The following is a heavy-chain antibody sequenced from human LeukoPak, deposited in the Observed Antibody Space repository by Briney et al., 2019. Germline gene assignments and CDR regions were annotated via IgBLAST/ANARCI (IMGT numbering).Heavy chain of an antibody. Sequence: GGSLRLSCAAAGFTFTSSWMSWVSPNPGKGLGWVASIKQDGREKFYADSVKGRFTISRDNAKNSLYLQVNSLRAEDTAVYYCARVPGRTRYFDSWGQGILVTVSS. V-gene: IGHV3-7*01. CDR1: GFTFTSSW. D-gene: IGHD1-26*01. CDR3: ARVPGRTRYFDS. J-gene: IGHJ4*02. CDR2: IKQDGREK.